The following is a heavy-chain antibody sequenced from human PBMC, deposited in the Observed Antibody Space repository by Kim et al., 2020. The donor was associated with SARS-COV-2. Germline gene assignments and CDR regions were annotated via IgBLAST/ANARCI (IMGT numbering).Heavy chain of an antibody. CDR1: GYIFTTYA. D-gene: IGHD6-25*01. Sequence: ASVKVSCKTSGYIFTTYAIHWVRQAPGQGLEWMGLINTNTGKPAFAQGFTGRFVFSLDTSAGTAYLQITSLEAEDTAVYYCARSGHDPTEYFHYWGHGTLVTVSS. J-gene: IGHJ1*01. CDR3: ARSGHDPTEYFHY. V-gene: IGHV7-4-1*02. CDR2: INTNTGKP.